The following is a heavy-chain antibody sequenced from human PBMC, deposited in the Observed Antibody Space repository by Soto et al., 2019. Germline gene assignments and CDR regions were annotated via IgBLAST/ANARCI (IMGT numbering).Heavy chain of an antibody. CDR1: GFTFSDYY. J-gene: IGHJ6*02. CDR3: ARDSLPIAAQPIYYYGMDV. D-gene: IGHD6-6*01. CDR2: ISSSGSTI. V-gene: IGHV3-11*01. Sequence: AGSLRLSCAASGFTFSDYYMSWIRQAPGKGLEWVSYISSSGSTIYYADSVKGRFTISRDNAKNSLYLQMNSLRAEDTAVYYCARDSLPIAAQPIYYYGMDVWGQGTTVTAP.